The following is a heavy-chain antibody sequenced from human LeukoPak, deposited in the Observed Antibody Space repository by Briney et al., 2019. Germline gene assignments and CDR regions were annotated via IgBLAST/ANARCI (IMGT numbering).Heavy chain of an antibody. CDR1: GGSISSYY. Sequence: PSETLSLTCTVSGGSISSYYWSWIRQPPGKGLEWIGYIYYSGSTNYNPSLKSRVTISVDTSKNQFSLKLSSVTAADTAVYCCARGEYSSSSRYYYMDVWGKGTTVTVSS. V-gene: IGHV4-59*01. CDR2: IYYSGST. J-gene: IGHJ6*03. D-gene: IGHD6-6*01. CDR3: ARGEYSSSSRYYYMDV.